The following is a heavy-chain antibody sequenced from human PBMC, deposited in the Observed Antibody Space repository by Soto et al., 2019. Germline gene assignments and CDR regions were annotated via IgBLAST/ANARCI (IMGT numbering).Heavy chain of an antibody. Sequence: GGSLRLSCAASGFTFSNYAMSWVRQAPGKGLEWVSAISTGGDKTYYADSVKGRFTISRDNSKNTLYLQMNSLRAEDTAVYYCAKGRSSYYSSVGYYYEYPFDCWAQGTLVTVSS. J-gene: IGHJ4*02. CDR2: ISTGGDKT. CDR3: AKGRSSYYSSVGYYYEYPFDC. D-gene: IGHD3-22*01. V-gene: IGHV3-23*01. CDR1: GFTFSNYA.